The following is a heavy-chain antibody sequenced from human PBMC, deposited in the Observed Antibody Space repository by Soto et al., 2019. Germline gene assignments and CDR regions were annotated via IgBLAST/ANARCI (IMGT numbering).Heavy chain of an antibody. CDR1: GFPFGENA. CDR2: ISDSGATT. D-gene: IGHD6-19*01. CDR3: AKEDTSSGSLDY. V-gene: IGHV3-23*01. Sequence: GGSLRLSCAASGFPFGENAMSWVRQAPGKGLEWVSGISDSGATTYYADSVRGRFTISRDNSKNTLYLQMKSLRAEDSASYYCAKEDTSSGSLDYWGRGALVTVSS. J-gene: IGHJ4*02.